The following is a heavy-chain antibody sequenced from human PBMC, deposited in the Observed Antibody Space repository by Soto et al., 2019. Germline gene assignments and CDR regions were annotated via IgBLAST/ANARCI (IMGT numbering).Heavy chain of an antibody. CDR1: GVSISSSSYY. D-gene: IGHD3-9*01. CDR2: IYYSGST. CDR3: AKAPPSGFDWLLWRGYFDY. J-gene: IGHJ4*02. Sequence: PSETLSLTCTVSGVSISSSSYYWGWIRQPPGKGLEWIGSIYYSGSTYYNPSLKSRVTISVDTSKNQSSLKLSSVTAADTAVYYCAKAPPSGFDWLLWRGYFDYWGQGTLVTVS. V-gene: IGHV4-39*01.